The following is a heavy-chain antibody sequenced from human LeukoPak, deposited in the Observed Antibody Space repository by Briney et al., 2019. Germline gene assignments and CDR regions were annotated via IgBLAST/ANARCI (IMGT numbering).Heavy chain of an antibody. J-gene: IGHJ4*02. D-gene: IGHD3-22*01. V-gene: IGHV1-69*13. CDR2: IIPIFGTT. Sequence: SVKVSCKASGGTFSSYAISWVRQAPGQGLEWMGGIIPIFGTTNYAQKFQGRVAITADESTSTTYMELSSLRSEDTAVYYCARAQDLPYYYDSSGYYGYYWGQGTLVTVSS. CDR1: GGTFSSYA. CDR3: ARAQDLPYYYDSSGYYGYY.